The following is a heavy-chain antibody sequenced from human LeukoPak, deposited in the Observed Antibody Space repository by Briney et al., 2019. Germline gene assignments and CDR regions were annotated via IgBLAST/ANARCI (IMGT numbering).Heavy chain of an antibody. J-gene: IGHJ4*02. CDR3: ARAKGSRDGYNYNFDY. CDR1: GGSITSSSW. Sequence: SETLSLTCAVSGGSITSSSWWSWVRQPPGKGLEWIGEIYHSGDTNYNPSLKSRVTMSVDKSKNQFSLKLSSVTAADTAVYYCARAKGSRDGYNYNFDYWGQGTLVTVSS. CDR2: IYHSGDT. D-gene: IGHD5-24*01. V-gene: IGHV4-4*02.